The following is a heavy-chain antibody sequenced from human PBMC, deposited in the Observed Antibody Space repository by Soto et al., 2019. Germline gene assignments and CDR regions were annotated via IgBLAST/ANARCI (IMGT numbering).Heavy chain of an antibody. Sequence: SETLCLTCTVSGGSISSSSYYRGWIRQPPGKGLEWIGSIYYRGNTYYNPSLQTRVTISLDKSKSQFSLRLNSVTAADSAVYFCARLEGLATISYYFDFWGQGAQVTVSS. D-gene: IGHD3-9*01. V-gene: IGHV4-39*01. CDR2: IYYRGNT. CDR3: ARLEGLATISYYFDF. CDR1: GGSISSSSYY. J-gene: IGHJ4*02.